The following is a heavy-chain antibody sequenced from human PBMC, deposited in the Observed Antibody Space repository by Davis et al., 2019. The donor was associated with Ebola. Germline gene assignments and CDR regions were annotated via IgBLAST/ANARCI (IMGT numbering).Heavy chain of an antibody. D-gene: IGHD6-13*01. Sequence: SETLSLTCAVYGGSFSGYYWSWIRQPPGKGLEWIGEINHSGSTNYNPSLKSRVTISVDTSKNQFSLKLSSVTAADTAVYYCARVGSSSWYGDFDYWGQGTLVTVSS. CDR1: GGSFSGYY. CDR2: INHSGST. CDR3: ARVGSSSWYGDFDY. V-gene: IGHV4-34*01. J-gene: IGHJ4*02.